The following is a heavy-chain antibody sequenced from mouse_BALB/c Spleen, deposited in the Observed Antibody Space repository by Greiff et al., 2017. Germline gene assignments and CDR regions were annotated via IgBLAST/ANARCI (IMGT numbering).Heavy chain of an antibody. J-gene: IGHJ2*01. Sequence: EVQGVESGPELEKPGASVKISCKASGYSFTGYNMNWVKQSNGKGLEWIGNIDPYYGGTCYNQKFKGKATLTGDKSSSTAYMQLKSLTSEDSAVYYCSKSGGNYYFDDWGQGTTLTVSS. D-gene: IGHD2-1*01. CDR2: IDPYYGGT. CDR3: SKSGGNYYFDD. CDR1: GYSFTGYN. V-gene: IGHV1-39*01.